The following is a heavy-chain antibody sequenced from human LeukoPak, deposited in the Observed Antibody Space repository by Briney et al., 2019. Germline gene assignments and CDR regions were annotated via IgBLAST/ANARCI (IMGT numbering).Heavy chain of an antibody. CDR1: GFTFSNYG. V-gene: IGHV3-30*18. J-gene: IGHJ3*02. Sequence: GGSLRLSCAASGFTFSNYGMNWVRQAPGKGLEWVTLISNDGSNKYYEDSVKGRFTISRDNSNNTLYLQMNSLRAEDTAVYYGAKDYAVGADHPDAFDIWGQGTMVTVSS. D-gene: IGHD4-23*01. CDR2: ISNDGSNK. CDR3: AKDYAVGADHPDAFDI.